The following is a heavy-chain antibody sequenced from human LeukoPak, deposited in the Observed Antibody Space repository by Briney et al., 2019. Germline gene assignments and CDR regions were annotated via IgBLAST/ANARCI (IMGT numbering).Heavy chain of an antibody. V-gene: IGHV3-21*01. CDR1: GFTFSSYT. CDR3: ARLDIVVVPAARGFDY. Sequence: GGSLRLSCAASGFTFSSYTMNWVRQAPWKGLEWVSSISSNSTYIYSADSVKGRFNISRDNAKNSLYLQMNSLRAEDTAVYYCARLDIVVVPAARGFDYWGQGTLVTVSS. D-gene: IGHD2-2*01. CDR2: ISSNSTYI. J-gene: IGHJ4*02.